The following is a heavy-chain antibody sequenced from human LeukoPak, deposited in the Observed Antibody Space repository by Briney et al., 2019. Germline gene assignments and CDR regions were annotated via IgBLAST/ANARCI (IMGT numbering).Heavy chain of an antibody. CDR2: IYTSGST. Sequence: SETLSLTCTVSGGSISNYYWIWIRQPAGKGLEWIGRIYTSGSTDYNPSLESRVSMSLGTSKNQIMLKLNSVTAADTAVYYCARTYCGGGNCYHFDYWGQGTLVTVSS. V-gene: IGHV4-4*07. J-gene: IGHJ4*02. D-gene: IGHD2-15*01. CDR1: GGSISNYY. CDR3: ARTYCGGGNCYHFDY.